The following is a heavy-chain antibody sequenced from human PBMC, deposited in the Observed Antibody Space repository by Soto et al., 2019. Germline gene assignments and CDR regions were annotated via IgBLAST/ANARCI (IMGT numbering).Heavy chain of an antibody. J-gene: IGHJ6*02. V-gene: IGHV3-21*04. CDR3: TRARSYYYYGMDV. CDR2: ISASGSRV. Sequence: GGSLGLSCAASGFTFSGSSMNWVRQAPGQGLEWVSSISASGSRVYYANSVKGRSTISRDNAKNTLYLQMNSLRAEDTAVYYDTRARSYYYYGMDVWGQGTTVTVSS. CDR1: GFTFSGSS. D-gene: IGHD2-2*02.